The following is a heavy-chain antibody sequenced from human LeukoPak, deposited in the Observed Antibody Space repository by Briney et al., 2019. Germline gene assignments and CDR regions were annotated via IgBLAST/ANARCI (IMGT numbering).Heavy chain of an antibody. CDR1: GFTFSSYS. D-gene: IGHD1-26*01. CDR3: ARDLHSGSYYEAMGY. CDR2: ISSSSSYI. V-gene: IGHV3-21*01. J-gene: IGHJ4*02. Sequence: PGGSLRLSCAASGFTFSSYSMNWVRQAPGKGLEWVSSISSSSSYIYYADSVKGRFTISRDNAKNSLYLQMNSLRAEDTAVYYCARDLHSGSYYEAMGYWGQGTLVTVSS.